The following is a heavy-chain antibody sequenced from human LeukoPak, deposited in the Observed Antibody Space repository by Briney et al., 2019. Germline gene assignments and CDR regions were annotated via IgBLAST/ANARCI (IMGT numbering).Heavy chain of an antibody. J-gene: IGHJ2*01. Sequence: PSETLSLTCTVSGGSISSSSYYWGWIRQPPGKGLEWIGYIHYSGSTNYNPSLKSRVTISVDTSKNQFSLKLSSVTAADTAVYYCAKSRSGTAWYFDLWGRGTLVTVSS. CDR1: GGSISSSSYY. CDR2: IHYSGST. CDR3: AKSRSGTAWYFDL. D-gene: IGHD3-10*01. V-gene: IGHV4-61*05.